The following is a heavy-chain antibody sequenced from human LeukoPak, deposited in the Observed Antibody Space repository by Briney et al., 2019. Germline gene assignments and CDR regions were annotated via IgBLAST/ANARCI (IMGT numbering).Heavy chain of an antibody. J-gene: IGHJ4*02. CDR1: GFTFGDYA. CDR3: TRGSRDGYNCDY. CDR2: IRSKAYGGTT. Sequence: GGSLRLSCTASGFTFGDYAMSWVRQAPGKGLEWVGFIRSKAYGGTTEYAASVKGRFTISRDDSKSTAYLQMNSLKTEDTAVYYCTRGSRDGYNCDYWGQGTLVTVSS. V-gene: IGHV3-49*04. D-gene: IGHD5-24*01.